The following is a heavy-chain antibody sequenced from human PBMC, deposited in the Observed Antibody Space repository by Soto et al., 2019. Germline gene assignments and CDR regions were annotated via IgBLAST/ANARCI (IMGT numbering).Heavy chain of an antibody. Sequence: ASVKVSCKASGYTFTSYAMHWVRQAPGQRLEWMGWINAGNGNTKYSQKFQGRVTMTRNTSISTAYMELSSLRSEDTAVYYCGREVTMIVDNWGQGTLVTVSS. CDR3: GREVTMIVDN. CDR2: INAGNGNT. D-gene: IGHD3-22*01. J-gene: IGHJ4*02. CDR1: GYTFTSYA. V-gene: IGHV1-3*01.